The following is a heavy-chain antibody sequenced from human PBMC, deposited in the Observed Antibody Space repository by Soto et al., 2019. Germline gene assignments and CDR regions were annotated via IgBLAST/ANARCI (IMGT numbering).Heavy chain of an antibody. D-gene: IGHD2-21*01. CDR2: MKPNSGDT. CDR3: VALAR. J-gene: IGHJ4*02. CDR1: GYTLTTYD. V-gene: IGHV1-8*01. Sequence: QVRLVQSGAEVREPGASVKVSCKASGYTLTTYDINCVRQASGQGLEWMGWMKPNSGDTGYGQKFQGRVALTRDTSTSTAYMELSGLKSEDTAVYYCVALARWGQGTPVTVSS.